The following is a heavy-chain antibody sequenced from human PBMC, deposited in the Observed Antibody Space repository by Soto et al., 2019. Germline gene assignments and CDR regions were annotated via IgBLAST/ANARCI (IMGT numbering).Heavy chain of an antibody. CDR1: GFTFSYG. Sequence: VQLLESGGGLIQPGGSLRLSCAASGFTFSYGIHWLRQAPGKGLEWVAYISYDSSNKFYGDSVKGRFTISRDNSKNTQFLQMNRLSAEDTAVYYCAKLVIGYCSGHTCDDYWGQGTLVAVSS. CDR2: ISYDSSNK. D-gene: IGHD2-15*01. CDR3: AKLVIGYCSGHTCDDY. J-gene: IGHJ4*02. V-gene: IGHV3-30*18.